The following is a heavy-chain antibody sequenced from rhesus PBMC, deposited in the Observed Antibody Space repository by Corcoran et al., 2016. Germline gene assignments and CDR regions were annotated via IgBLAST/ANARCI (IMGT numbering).Heavy chain of an antibody. CDR2: IRSKAYGGTA. CDR3: TKEGLDY. V-gene: IGHV3-6*01. J-gene: IGHJ4*01. CDR1: GFPFSNHY. Sequence: EVQLLESGGGLVQPGGSLRVSCAASGFPFSNHYMYWVRQAPGKGLEWVGCIRSKAYGGTAEYAASVKGRVTISRDDSKSIASLQMSSLKTEDTAVYYCTKEGLDYWGQGVLVTVSS.